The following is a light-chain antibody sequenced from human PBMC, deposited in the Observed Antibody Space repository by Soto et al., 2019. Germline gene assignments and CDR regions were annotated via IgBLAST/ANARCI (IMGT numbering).Light chain of an antibody. CDR2: GAS. J-gene: IGKJ3*01. CDR1: QSVSSSY. V-gene: IGKV3-20*01. Sequence: EIVLTQSPGTLSLSPGERATLSCRASQSVSSSYLAWYQQKPGQAPRLLIYGASRRATDIPDRFSGSGSGTESTLTISRLEPEDVAVYYCQQSGTSPFTFGPGTKVDIK. CDR3: QQSGTSPFT.